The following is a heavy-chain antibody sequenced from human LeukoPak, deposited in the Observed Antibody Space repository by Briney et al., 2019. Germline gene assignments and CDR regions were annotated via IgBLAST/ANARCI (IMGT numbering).Heavy chain of an antibody. V-gene: IGHV4-34*01. CDR3: ARSVRRGSGSYYKD. CDR1: AGSFSGYY. J-gene: IGHJ4*02. Sequence: SETLSLTCAVYAGSFSGYYWSWIRQPPGKGLEWNGEINHSGSTNYNPSLKSRVTISVDTSKNQFSLKLSSVTAADTAVYYCARSVRRGSGSYYKDWGQGTLVTVSS. D-gene: IGHD3-10*01. CDR2: INHSGST.